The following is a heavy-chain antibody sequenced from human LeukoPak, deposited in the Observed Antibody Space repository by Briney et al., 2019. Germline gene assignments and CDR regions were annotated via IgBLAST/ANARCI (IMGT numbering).Heavy chain of an antibody. Sequence: PGGSLRLSCAASGVTVSSNYMSWVRQAPGKGLEWVSVIYSGGSTHYADSVKGRFTISRDNSKNTLNPQMNSLRGEDTAVYYCAKGSGYYYYGMDVWGQGTTVTVSS. CDR2: IYSGGST. J-gene: IGHJ6*02. V-gene: IGHV3-53*01. D-gene: IGHD3-10*01. CDR3: AKGSGYYYYGMDV. CDR1: GVTVSSNY.